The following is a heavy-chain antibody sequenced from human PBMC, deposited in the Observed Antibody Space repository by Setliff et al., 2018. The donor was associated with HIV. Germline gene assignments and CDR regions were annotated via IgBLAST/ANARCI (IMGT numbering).Heavy chain of an antibody. Sequence: ASVKVSCKASGYTFINYAINWVRQAPGQGLEWMGWVNTHTGSPTYAQAFTGRFVFSVDTSIPTAYLEITSLKAEDTAVYYCARALYGDYGGDLNWLDPWGQGTLVTVSS. CDR3: ARALYGDYGGDLNWLDP. CDR1: GYTFINYA. CDR2: VNTHTGSP. V-gene: IGHV7-4-1*02. J-gene: IGHJ5*02. D-gene: IGHD4-17*01.